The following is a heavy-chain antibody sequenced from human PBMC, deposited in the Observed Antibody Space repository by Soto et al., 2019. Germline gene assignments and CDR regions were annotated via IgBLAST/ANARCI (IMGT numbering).Heavy chain of an antibody. CDR3: GPRGAVADPRGY. Sequence: GGSISSGDYYWSWIRQPPGKGLEWIGEINHSGSTNYNPSLKSRVAISVDTPKNQFSLNLRSVTAADTAVYYCGPRGAVADPRGYWGQGTLVTVSS. D-gene: IGHD6-19*01. J-gene: IGHJ4*02. CDR1: GGSISSGDYY. CDR2: INHSGST. V-gene: IGHV4-30-4*01.